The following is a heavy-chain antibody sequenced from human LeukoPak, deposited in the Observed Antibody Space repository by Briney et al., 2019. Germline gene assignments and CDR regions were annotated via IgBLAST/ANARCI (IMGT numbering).Heavy chain of an antibody. V-gene: IGHV3-30*18. CDR1: RFTFSSYG. D-gene: IGHD6-19*01. J-gene: IGHJ4*02. Sequence: GGSLRLSCVASRFTFSSYGVHWVRQAPGKGPEWVALISYDGGDKYYVDSVKGRFTISRDNSKNTLYLQMNSLRAEDTAVYCCAKVRYSSGWPEFDYWGQGTLVTVSS. CDR2: ISYDGGDK. CDR3: AKVRYSSGWPEFDY.